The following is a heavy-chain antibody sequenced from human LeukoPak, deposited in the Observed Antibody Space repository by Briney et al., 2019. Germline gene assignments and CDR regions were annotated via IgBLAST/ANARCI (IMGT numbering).Heavy chain of an antibody. V-gene: IGHV4-38-2*02. CDR3: ARVAAGIGFFQH. CDR2: IHHSGST. CDR1: GYSISSGYY. J-gene: IGHJ1*01. Sequence: SETLSLTCIVSGYSISSGYYWGWIRQPPGEGLEWIGNIHHSGSTYYNPSLKSRVTISVDTSKNQLSLKLSSVTAADTAVYYCARVAAGIGFFQHWGQGTLVTVSS. D-gene: IGHD6-13*01.